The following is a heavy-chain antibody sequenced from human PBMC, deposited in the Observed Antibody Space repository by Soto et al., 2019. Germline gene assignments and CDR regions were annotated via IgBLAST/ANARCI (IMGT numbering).Heavy chain of an antibody. CDR3: ARGQQELVDDDDGFDV. CDR1: EGTSSSHV. V-gene: IGHV1-69*01. Sequence: QVKLVQSGAEVKQPGSSVKVSCRASEGTSSSHVINWVRQAPGQGLEWMGGVIPVFGTSKFAQKFRGRVTIIADESTNTAYMELSSLRSEDKAMYYCARGQQELVDDDDGFDVWGQGTLVTVSS. CDR2: VIPVFGTS. D-gene: IGHD6-13*01. J-gene: IGHJ3*01.